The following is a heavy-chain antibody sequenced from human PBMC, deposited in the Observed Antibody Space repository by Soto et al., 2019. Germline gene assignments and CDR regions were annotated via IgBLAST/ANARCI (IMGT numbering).Heavy chain of an antibody. CDR2: ISKNIIYT. D-gene: IGHD6-6*01. Sequence: PGGSLRLSCGASGFSFSSYSMHWVRQAPGKGLEWVSFISKNIIYTSHADSVKGRFTISRDNAKNTLYLQMHSLRIEDTAVYYCAREKLYSTSSIDFWGQGTLVTVSS. CDR3: AREKLYSTSSIDF. CDR1: GFSFSSYS. V-gene: IGHV3-21*06. J-gene: IGHJ4*02.